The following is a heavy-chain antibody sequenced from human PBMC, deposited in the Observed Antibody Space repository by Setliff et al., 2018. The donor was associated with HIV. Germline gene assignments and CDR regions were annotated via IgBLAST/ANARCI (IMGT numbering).Heavy chain of an antibody. V-gene: IGHV4-59*01. J-gene: IGHJ6*03. D-gene: IGHD2-2*01. CDR3: VRGYCSSTTCYEDYYYMDV. Sequence: PSETLSLTCPVSGGSISGYYWSWIRQPPGKGLEYIGSIFFTGNTIYNPSLKARVTLSVDMSKNQVFLRLSSVTAADTAVYYCVRGYCSSTTCYEDYYYMDVWGKGSTVTVSS. CDR1: GGSISGYY. CDR2: IFFTGNT.